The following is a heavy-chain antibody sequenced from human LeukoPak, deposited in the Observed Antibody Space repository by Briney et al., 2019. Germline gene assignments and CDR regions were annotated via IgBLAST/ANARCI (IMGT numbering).Heavy chain of an antibody. V-gene: IGHV3-48*02. Sequence: GGSLRLSCSASGFTFSTYAMHWVRQAPGKGLEWVSYISSSGSTKYYADSVKGRFTISRDNAQNSLYLQMNSLRDEDTAVYYCAIEGYCSGGTCYTNWFDTWGQGTLVTVSS. D-gene: IGHD2-15*01. J-gene: IGHJ5*02. CDR1: GFTFSTYA. CDR3: AIEGYCSGGTCYTNWFDT. CDR2: ISSSGSTK.